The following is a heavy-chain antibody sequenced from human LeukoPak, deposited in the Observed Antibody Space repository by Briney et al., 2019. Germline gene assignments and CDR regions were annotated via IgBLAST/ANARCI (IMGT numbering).Heavy chain of an antibody. CDR2: IYHSGST. J-gene: IGHJ5*02. V-gene: IGHV4-30-2*01. D-gene: IGHD1-26*01. CDR3: ARVRSGSYFP. CDR1: GGSISSGGYS. Sequence: SETLSLTCAVSGGSISSGGYSWSWIRQPPGKGLEWIGYIYHSGSTYYNPSLKSRVTISVDTSKNQFSLKLSSVTAADTAVYYCARVRSGSYFPWGQGTLVTVSS.